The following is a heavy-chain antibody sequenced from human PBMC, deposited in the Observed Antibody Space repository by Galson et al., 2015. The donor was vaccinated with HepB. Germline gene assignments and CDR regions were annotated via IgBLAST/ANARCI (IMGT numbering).Heavy chain of an antibody. CDR3: ARDDSGSYSAFNI. J-gene: IGHJ3*02. CDR2: INTNTGNP. D-gene: IGHD1-26*01. CDR1: GYTFSNYA. V-gene: IGHV7-4-1*02. Sequence: VKVSCKASGYTFSNYAINWVRQAPGQGLEWMGWINTNTGNPTSAQGFTGRFVFSLDTSVSTAYLQISSLKAEDTAVYYCARDDSGSYSAFNIWGQGTLVTVSS.